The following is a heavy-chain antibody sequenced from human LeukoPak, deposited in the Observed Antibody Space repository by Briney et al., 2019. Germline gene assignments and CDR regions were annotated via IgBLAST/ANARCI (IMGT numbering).Heavy chain of an antibody. V-gene: IGHV3-7*01. Sequence: GGSLRLSCAASGFTFSSYWMSWVRQAPGKGLEWVANIKQDGSEKYYLDSVKGRFTISRGNAKNSLYLQMNSLRAEDTAVYYCARELYAYYYGLGSYYNSYYFDYWGQGTLVTVSS. CDR2: IKQDGSEK. J-gene: IGHJ4*02. CDR1: GFTFSSYW. D-gene: IGHD3-10*01. CDR3: ARELYAYYYGLGSYYNSYYFDY.